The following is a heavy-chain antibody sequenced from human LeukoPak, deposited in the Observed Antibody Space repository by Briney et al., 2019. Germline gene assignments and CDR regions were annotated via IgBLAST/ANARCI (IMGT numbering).Heavy chain of an antibody. CDR3: AIEKSIAALDY. J-gene: IGHJ4*02. CDR1: GYSFTSYW. D-gene: IGHD6-6*01. V-gene: IGHV5-10-1*01. Sequence: GESLKIACKGSGYSFTSYWISWVRQMPGKGLEWMGRIDPSDSYTNYSPSFQGHVTISADKSISTAYLQWSSLKASDTAMYYCAIEKSIAALDYWGQGTLVTVSS. CDR2: IDPSDSYT.